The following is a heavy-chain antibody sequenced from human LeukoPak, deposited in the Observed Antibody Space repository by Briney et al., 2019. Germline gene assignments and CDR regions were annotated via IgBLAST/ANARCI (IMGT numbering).Heavy chain of an antibody. J-gene: IGHJ4*02. Sequence: GGSLRLSCAASGFTFDDYAMHWVRQAPGKGLEWVSLIIGSSGDTLYADSVKGRFTISRDISKNRLYLQMSSLRAEDAALYYCAKGAYDYIEMGYFDDWGQGTLVTVSS. CDR2: IIGSSGDT. CDR3: AKGAYDYIEMGYFDD. CDR1: GFTFDDYA. V-gene: IGHV3-23*01. D-gene: IGHD5-12*01.